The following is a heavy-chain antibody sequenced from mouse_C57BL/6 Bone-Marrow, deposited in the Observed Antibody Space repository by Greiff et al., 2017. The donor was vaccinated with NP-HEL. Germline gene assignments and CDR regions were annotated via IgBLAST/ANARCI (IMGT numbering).Heavy chain of an antibody. V-gene: IGHV1-4*01. Sequence: VQLQQSGAELARPGASVKMSCKASGYTFTSYTMHWVKQRPGQGLEWIGYINPSSGYTKYNQKFKDKATLTVDKSSSTAYMQLISLTSEDSAVYYSASYDYDVGCYAMDYWGQGTSVTVSS. D-gene: IGHD2-4*01. J-gene: IGHJ4*01. CDR2: INPSSGYT. CDR1: GYTFTSYT. CDR3: ASYDYDVGCYAMDY.